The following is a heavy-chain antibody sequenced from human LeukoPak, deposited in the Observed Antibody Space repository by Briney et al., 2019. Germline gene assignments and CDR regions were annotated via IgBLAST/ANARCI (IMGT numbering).Heavy chain of an antibody. CDR3: ASTEAMVPPEDY. CDR1: GFTFSSYG. CDR2: ISYDGSNK. J-gene: IGHJ4*02. Sequence: GRSLRLSCAASGFTFSSYGMHWVRQAPGKGLEWVAVISYDGSNKYYADSVKGRFTISRDNSKNTLYLQMNSLRAEDTAVYYCASTEAMVPPEDYWGQGTLVTVSS. V-gene: IGHV3-30*03. D-gene: IGHD5-18*01.